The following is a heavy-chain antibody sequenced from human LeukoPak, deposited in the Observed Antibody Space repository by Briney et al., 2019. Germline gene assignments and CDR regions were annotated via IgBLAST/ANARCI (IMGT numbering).Heavy chain of an antibody. CDR1: GYTFTSYG. D-gene: IGHD3-10*01. V-gene: IGHV1-18*01. J-gene: IGHJ4*02. CDR2: ISAYNGNT. Sequence: ASVKVSCKASGYTFTSYGISWVRQAPGQGLEWMGWISAYNGNTNYAQKLQGRVTMTTDTSTSTAYMELRSLRSDDTAVYYCTASYGSGSYYPFDYWGQGTLVTVSS. CDR3: TASYGSGSYYPFDY.